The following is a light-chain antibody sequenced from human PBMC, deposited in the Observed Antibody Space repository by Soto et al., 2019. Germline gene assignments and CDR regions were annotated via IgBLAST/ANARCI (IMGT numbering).Light chain of an antibody. J-gene: IGKJ5*01. CDR1: QSISSY. CDR3: QQYGSSPWT. V-gene: IGKV1-39*01. Sequence: DIQMTQSPSSLSASVGDRVSITCRASQSISSYLNWYQQKPGKAPKLLIYAASSLQSGVPSRFSGSGSGTDFTLTISRLEPEDFAVYYCQQYGSSPWTFGQGTRLEIK. CDR2: AAS.